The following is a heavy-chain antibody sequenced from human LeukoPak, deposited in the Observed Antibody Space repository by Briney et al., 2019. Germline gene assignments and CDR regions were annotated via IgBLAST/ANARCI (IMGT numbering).Heavy chain of an antibody. Sequence: PSETLSLTCAVYGGSFSGYYWSWIRQPPGKGLEWIGEINHSGSTNYNPSLKSRVTISVDTSKNQFSLKLSSVTAADTAVYYCARAGIAAAGTIRGVKYFQHWGQGTLVTASS. V-gene: IGHV4-34*01. CDR2: INHSGST. J-gene: IGHJ1*01. CDR1: GGSFSGYY. D-gene: IGHD6-13*01. CDR3: ARAGIAAAGTIRGVKYFQH.